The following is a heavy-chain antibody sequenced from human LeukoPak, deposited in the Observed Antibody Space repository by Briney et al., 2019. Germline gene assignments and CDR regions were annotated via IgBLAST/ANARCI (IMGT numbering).Heavy chain of an antibody. J-gene: IGHJ6*02. CDR1: GGSISSGGYY. CDR2: IYHSGST. Sequence: SETLSLTCTVSGGSISSGGYYWSWIRQPPGKGLEWIGYIYHSGSTYYNPSLKSRVTISVDRSKNQFSLKLSSVTAADTAVYYCARIGYSSSWQPYYYGMDVWGQGTTVTVSS. CDR3: ARIGYSSSWQPYYYGMDV. D-gene: IGHD6-13*01. V-gene: IGHV4-30-2*01.